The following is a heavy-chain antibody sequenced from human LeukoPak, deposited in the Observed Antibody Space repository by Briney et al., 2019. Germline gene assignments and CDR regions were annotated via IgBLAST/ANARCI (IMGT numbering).Heavy chain of an antibody. CDR3: AKDTLVSDPRRYYYYMDV. V-gene: IGHV3-23*01. CDR1: GFTFSSYA. D-gene: IGHD6-6*01. Sequence: QTGGSLRLSCAASGFTFSSYAMTWVRQAPGKGLEWVSTISGGGGTTYYADSVKGRFTISRDNSKNTLYLQMNSLRAEDTAVYYCAKDTLVSDPRRYYYYMDVWGKGTTVTVSS. CDR2: ISGGGGTT. J-gene: IGHJ6*03.